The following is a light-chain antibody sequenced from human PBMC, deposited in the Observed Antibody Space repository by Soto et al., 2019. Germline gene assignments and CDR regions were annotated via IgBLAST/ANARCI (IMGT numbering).Light chain of an antibody. V-gene: IGKV1-5*03. J-gene: IGKJ1*01. CDR1: QSISSW. Sequence: DIQMTQSPSTLSASVGDRVTITCRASQSISSWLAWYQQKPGKAPNLLIYKASSLDSGVPSRFSGSGSGTEFTLTITSLQPDDSATYHCQQYNSYPWTFGQGTKVDIK. CDR2: KAS. CDR3: QQYNSYPWT.